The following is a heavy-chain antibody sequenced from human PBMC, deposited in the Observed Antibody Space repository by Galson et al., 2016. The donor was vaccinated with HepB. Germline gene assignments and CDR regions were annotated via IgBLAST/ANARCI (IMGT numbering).Heavy chain of an antibody. CDR2: IYSGGTT. J-gene: IGHJ4*02. CDR3: ARERNYYDSSGYYYDYFDY. CDR1: GFTVSSIY. Sequence: SLRLSCAASGFTVSSIYMSWVRQAPGKGLEWVSTIYSGGTTYYTESVKGRFTISRDNAKNSLYLQLNSLRAEDTAVYYCARERNYYDSSGYYYDYFDYWGQGTLVTVSS. D-gene: IGHD3-22*01. V-gene: IGHV3-66*01.